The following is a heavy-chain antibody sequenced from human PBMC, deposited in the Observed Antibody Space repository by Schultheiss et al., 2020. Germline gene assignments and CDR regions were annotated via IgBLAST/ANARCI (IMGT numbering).Heavy chain of an antibody. Sequence: SATLSLTCTVSGGSISSSSYYWGWIRQPPGKGLEWIGSIYYSGSTYYNPSLKSRVTISVDTSKNQFSLKLSSVTAADTAVYYCALSKQQLKGGRAFDYWGQGTLVTGSS. J-gene: IGHJ4*02. CDR2: IYYSGST. CDR3: ALSKQQLKGGRAFDY. CDR1: GGSISSSSYY. D-gene: IGHD6-13*01. V-gene: IGHV4-39*01.